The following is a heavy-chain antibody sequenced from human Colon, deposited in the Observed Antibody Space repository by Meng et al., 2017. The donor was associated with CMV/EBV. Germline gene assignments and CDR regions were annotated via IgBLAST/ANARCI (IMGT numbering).Heavy chain of an antibody. CDR1: GFAVGGAY. J-gene: IGHJ4*02. CDR3: VTKRAKYCSSGPCPGYFDN. D-gene: IGHD2-15*01. CDR2: IYNGDNT. V-gene: IGHV3-53*01. Sequence: GESLKISCAASGFAVGGAYMAWVRQAPGKGLEWVSIIYNGDNTFYADSVRGRLTISRDSSQNTLFLQMNSLTNGDTAVYYCVTKRAKYCSSGPCPGYFDNWGQGTLVTVSS.